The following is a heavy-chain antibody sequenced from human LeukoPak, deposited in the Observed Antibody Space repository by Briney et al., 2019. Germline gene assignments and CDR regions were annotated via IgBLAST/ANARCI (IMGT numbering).Heavy chain of an antibody. CDR3: AEGTGSFDY. CDR1: GGSVSSGNYF. D-gene: IGHD1-1*01. Sequence: SETLSLTCTVSGGSVSSGNYFWTWIRQPPGKGLEWIGYIYYSGSFNYNPSLKSRVTISVDTSKNQFSLKLSSVTAADTAVYYCAEGTGSFDYWGQGTLVTVSS. CDR2: IYYSGSF. J-gene: IGHJ4*02. V-gene: IGHV4-61*01.